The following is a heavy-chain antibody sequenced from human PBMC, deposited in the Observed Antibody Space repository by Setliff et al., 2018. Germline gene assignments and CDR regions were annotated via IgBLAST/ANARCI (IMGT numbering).Heavy chain of an antibody. D-gene: IGHD5-18*01. CDR2: IYYSGSTS. CDR1: GGSISSGGYY. Sequence: SETLSLTCTVSGGSISSGGYYWSWIRQHPGKGLEWIGYIYYSGSTSYYNPSLKSRVTISVDPSKNQFSLKLNSVTAADTAVYYCARGTWIQLSALALFDYWGQGTLVTVSS. V-gene: IGHV4-31*03. CDR3: ARGTWIQLSALALFDY. J-gene: IGHJ4*02.